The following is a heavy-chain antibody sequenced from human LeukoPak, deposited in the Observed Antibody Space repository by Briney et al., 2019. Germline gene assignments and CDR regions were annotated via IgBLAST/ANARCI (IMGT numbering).Heavy chain of an antibody. D-gene: IGHD6-25*01. CDR3: ARDRGDYYLDY. CDR2: IGRNNGNT. V-gene: IGHV1-18*01. J-gene: IGHJ4*02. CDR1: GYTFTNYG. Sequence: ASVKVSCKASGYTFTNYGITWVRQAPGQGLEWMGWIGRNNGNTKFAQKLQGRVTMTTDTSTTTAYMELRSLRSDDTALYFCARDRGDYYLDYWGQGTLVTVSS.